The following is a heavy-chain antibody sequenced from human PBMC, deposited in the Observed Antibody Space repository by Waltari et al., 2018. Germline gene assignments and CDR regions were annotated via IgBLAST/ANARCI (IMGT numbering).Heavy chain of an antibody. D-gene: IGHD5-12*01. CDR1: GGSISSYY. CDR2: IYSSGST. V-gene: IGHV4-59*01. Sequence: QVQLQESGPGLVKPSETLSLTCTVSGGSISSYYWSWIRQPPGKGLEWIGYIYSSGSTNYNPSLKSRVTISVDTSKNQFALKLSSVTAADTAGYYCARDLYSGYVRDHYYMDVWGKGTTVTVSS. J-gene: IGHJ6*03. CDR3: ARDLYSGYVRDHYYMDV.